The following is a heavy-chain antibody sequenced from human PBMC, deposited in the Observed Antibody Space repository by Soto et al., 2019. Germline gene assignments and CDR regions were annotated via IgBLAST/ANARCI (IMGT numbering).Heavy chain of an antibody. CDR1: GFTFSSYA. CDR2: ISGSGDST. V-gene: IGHV3-23*01. J-gene: IGHJ4*02. Sequence: EVQLLESGGGLVQPGGSLRLSCAASGFTFSSYAMSWVRQAPGKGLEWVSAISGSGDSTYDADSVKGRFTISRDNSKNTLYLQMNSLRAEDTAVYYCATGIYSYGYNSFDYWSQGTLVTVSS. D-gene: IGHD5-18*01. CDR3: ATGIYSYGYNSFDY.